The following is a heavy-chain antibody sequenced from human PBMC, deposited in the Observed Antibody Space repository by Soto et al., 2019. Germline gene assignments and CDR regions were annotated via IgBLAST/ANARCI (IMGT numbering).Heavy chain of an antibody. CDR1: GGSFSGYY. CDR3: ARGLGRIFDY. D-gene: IGHD1-26*01. V-gene: IGHV4-34*01. J-gene: IGHJ4*02. CDR2: INHRRST. Sequence: QVQLQQWGAGLLKPSETLSLTCAVYGGSFSGYYWSWIRQPPGKGLEWIGEINHRRSTNYNPSLKSRVTISVDTSKTQFSLKLSSVPAADTAVYYCARGLGRIFDYWGQGTLVTVSS.